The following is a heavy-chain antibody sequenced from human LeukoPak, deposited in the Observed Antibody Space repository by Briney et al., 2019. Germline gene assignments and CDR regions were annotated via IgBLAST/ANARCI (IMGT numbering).Heavy chain of an antibody. V-gene: IGHV1-24*01. D-gene: IGHD3-10*01. CDR1: GYTLTELS. CDR3: ATGVLWFGEIHDY. J-gene: IGHJ4*02. CDR2: FEPEDGET. Sequence: ASLKVSCKVSGYTLTELSMHWVRQAPGKGLEWMGGFEPEDGETIYAQKFQGRVTMTEDTSTDTAYMELSSLRSEDTAVYYCATGVLWFGEIHDYWGQGTLVTVSS.